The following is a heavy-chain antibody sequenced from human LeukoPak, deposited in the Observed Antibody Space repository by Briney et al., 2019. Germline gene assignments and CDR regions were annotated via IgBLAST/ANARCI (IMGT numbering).Heavy chain of an antibody. CDR1: GFTFSNSW. CDR3: AREERDYFDSSNYHPLFDY. CDR2: INGDGSDT. J-gene: IGHJ4*02. Sequence: GGSLRLSCVASGFTFSNSWMHWVRQAPGKGLVWVARINGDGSDTTYADSVKGRFTISRDNYRNTLYLQMSSLTAEDTAVYYCAREERDYFDSSNYHPLFDYWGQGTLVTVSS. V-gene: IGHV3-74*03. D-gene: IGHD3-22*01.